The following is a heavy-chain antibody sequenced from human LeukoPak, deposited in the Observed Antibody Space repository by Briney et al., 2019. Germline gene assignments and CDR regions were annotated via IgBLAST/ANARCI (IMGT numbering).Heavy chain of an antibody. Sequence: GGSLRLSCATSGFTFSNYAMNWVRQAPGKGLEWVSAISGSGGSVYYADSAKGRFSISRDNSKSTLYLQMNSLRAEDTAVYYCAKVRGDGYLRSFDYWGQGTLVTVSS. CDR1: GFTFSNYA. D-gene: IGHD5-24*01. V-gene: IGHV3-23*01. J-gene: IGHJ4*02. CDR2: ISGSGGSV. CDR3: AKVRGDGYLRSFDY.